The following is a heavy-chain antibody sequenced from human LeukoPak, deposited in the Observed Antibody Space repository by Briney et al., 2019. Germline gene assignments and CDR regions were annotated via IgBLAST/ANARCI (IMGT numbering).Heavy chain of an antibody. CDR1: GYSINNAHY. V-gene: IGHV4-38-2*01. J-gene: IGHJ4*02. D-gene: IGHD1/OR15-1a*01. CDR3: ARASVEHSIAAGDYFDY. CDR2: ISQSAIA. Sequence: SETLSLTCAVSGYSINNAHYWAWIRQPPGKGLEWIGNISQSAIASYNPSLKSRVTISLDTSNNHFSLDLRSVTAADTAVYFCARASVEHSIAAGDYFDYWGQGTLVTVSS.